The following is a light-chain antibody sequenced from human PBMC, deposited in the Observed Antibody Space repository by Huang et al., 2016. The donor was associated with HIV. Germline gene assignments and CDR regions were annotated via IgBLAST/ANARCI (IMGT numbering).Light chain of an antibody. J-gene: IGKJ2*01. CDR2: LGS. CDR3: MQGLQTPPT. CDR1: QNLLHTSGQNR. Sequence: DIVMTQSPLSLPVAPGQPASISCKSSQNLLHTSGQNRLDWYLQKPGRSPQLLSYLGSNRASGVPDRFTGSGSGSDVTLEISRVEADDVGIYYCMQGLQTPPTFGQGTKLEI. V-gene: IGKV2-28*01.